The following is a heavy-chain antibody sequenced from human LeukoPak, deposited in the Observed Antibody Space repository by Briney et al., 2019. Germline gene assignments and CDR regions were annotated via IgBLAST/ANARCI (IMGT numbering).Heavy chain of an antibody. CDR2: IKSKTDGGTT. J-gene: IGHJ3*02. D-gene: IGHD6-19*01. CDR3: ARDLDSSGWYWVGFGRQRNDAFDI. V-gene: IGHV3-15*01. Sequence: GGSLRLSCAASGFTFSNAWMSWVRQAPGKGLEWVGRIKSKTDGGTTDYAAPVKGRFTISRDDSKNTLYLQMNSLRAEDTAVYYCARDLDSSGWYWVGFGRQRNDAFDIWGQGTMVTVSS. CDR1: GFTFSNAW.